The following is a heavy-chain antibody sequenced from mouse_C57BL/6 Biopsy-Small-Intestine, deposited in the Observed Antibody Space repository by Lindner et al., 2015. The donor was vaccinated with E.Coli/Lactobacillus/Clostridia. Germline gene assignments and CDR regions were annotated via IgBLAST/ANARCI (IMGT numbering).Heavy chain of an antibody. CDR2: FHPYNDDT. CDR1: GYTFTTYP. CDR3: ARRSNFDYAMDY. Sequence: VQLQESGAELVKPGASVKMFCKASGYTFTTYPIEWMKQNHGKSLEWIGNFHPYNDDTKYNEKFKDKATLTVEKSSSTVYLELSRLTSDDSAIYYCARRSNFDYAMDYWGQGTSVTVSS. J-gene: IGHJ4*01. V-gene: IGHV1-47*01.